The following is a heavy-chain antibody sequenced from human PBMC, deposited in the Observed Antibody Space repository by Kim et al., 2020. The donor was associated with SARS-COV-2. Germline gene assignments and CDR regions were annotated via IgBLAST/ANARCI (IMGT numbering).Heavy chain of an antibody. CDR2: INHSGST. CDR1: GGSFSGYY. J-gene: IGHJ5*02. CDR3: ARGRVPAAGGWFDP. D-gene: IGHD2-2*01. Sequence: SETLSLTCAVYGGSFSGYYWSWIRQPPGKGLEWIGEINHSGSTNYNPSLKSRVTISVDTSKNQFSLKLSSVTAADTAVYYCARGRVPAAGGWFDPWGQGTLVTVSS. V-gene: IGHV4-34*01.